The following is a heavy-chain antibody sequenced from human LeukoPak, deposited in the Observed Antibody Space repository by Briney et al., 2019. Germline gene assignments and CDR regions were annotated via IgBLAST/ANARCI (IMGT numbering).Heavy chain of an antibody. CDR2: ISSSSSYI. CDR3: AREGTYYYMDV. J-gene: IGHJ6*03. D-gene: IGHD1-1*01. Sequence: GGSLRLSSAASGFTFSSYSMNWVRQAPGKGLEWVSSISSSSSYIYYADSVKGRFTISRDNAKNSLYLQMNSLRAEDTAVYYCAREGTYYYMDVWGKGTTVTVSS. CDR1: GFTFSSYS. V-gene: IGHV3-21*01.